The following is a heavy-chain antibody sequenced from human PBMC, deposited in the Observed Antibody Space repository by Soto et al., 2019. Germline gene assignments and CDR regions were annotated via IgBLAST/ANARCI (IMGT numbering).Heavy chain of an antibody. CDR2: IYYSGST. J-gene: IGHJ4*02. CDR3: ARESTVTSLLDY. V-gene: IGHV4-30-4*01. D-gene: IGHD4-4*01. CDR1: GGSISSGDYY. Sequence: PSETLSLTCTVSGGSISSGDYYWSWIRQPPGKGLEWIGYIYYSGSTYYNPSLKSRVTISVDTSKNQFSLKLSSVTAADTAVYYCARESTVTSLLDYWGQGTLVTVSS.